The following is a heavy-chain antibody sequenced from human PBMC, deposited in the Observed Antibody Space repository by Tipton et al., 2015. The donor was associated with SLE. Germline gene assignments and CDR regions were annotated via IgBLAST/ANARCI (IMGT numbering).Heavy chain of an antibody. Sequence: SLRLSCAAPGFTLDDSAMHWVRQVPGKGLEWVSGISWNSGTIGYADSVKGRFTISRDNAKKSLDLQMNSLRAEDSALYYCAKDGDRRGPNDFWTGYYFDSWGRGTLVSVSS. V-gene: IGHV3-9*01. D-gene: IGHD3/OR15-3a*01. J-gene: IGHJ4*02. CDR2: ISWNSGTI. CDR1: GFTLDDSA. CDR3: AKDGDRRGPNDFWTGYYFDS.